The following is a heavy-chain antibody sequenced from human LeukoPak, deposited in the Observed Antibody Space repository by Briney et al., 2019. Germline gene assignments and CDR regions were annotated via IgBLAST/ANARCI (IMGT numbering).Heavy chain of an antibody. CDR2: IYYSGST. CDR3: ARADLGYQQTYYYYYYMDV. V-gene: IGHV4-39*07. Sequence: SETLSLTCTVSGGSISSSSYYWGWIRQPPGKGLEWIGSIYYSGSTYYNPSLKSRVTISVDTSKNQFSLKLSSVTAADTAVYYCARADLGYQQTYYYYYYMDVWGKGTTVTVSS. CDR1: GGSISSSSYY. D-gene: IGHD2-2*01. J-gene: IGHJ6*03.